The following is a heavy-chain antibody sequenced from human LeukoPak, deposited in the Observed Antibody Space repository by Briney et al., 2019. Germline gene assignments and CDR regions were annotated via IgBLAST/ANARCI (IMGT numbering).Heavy chain of an antibody. Sequence: SETLSLTCAVYGGSFSGYYWSWILQPPGKGLEWIGEINHSGSTNYNPSLKSRVTISVDTSKNQFSLKLSSVTAADTAVYYCARGGGSGELGYFDYWGQGTLVTVSS. CDR1: GGSFSGYY. V-gene: IGHV4-34*01. D-gene: IGHD3-10*01. CDR2: INHSGST. J-gene: IGHJ4*02. CDR3: ARGGGSGELGYFDY.